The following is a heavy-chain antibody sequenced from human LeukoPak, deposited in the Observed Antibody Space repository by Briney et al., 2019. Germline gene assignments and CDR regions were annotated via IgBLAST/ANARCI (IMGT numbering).Heavy chain of an antibody. Sequence: SVKVSCKASGGTFSSYAISWVRQAPGQGLEWMGRIIPIFGTANYAQKFQGRVTITTDESTSAAYMELSSLRSEDTAVYYCARPLYGSGSYPCDYWGQGTLVTVSS. V-gene: IGHV1-69*05. J-gene: IGHJ4*02. CDR1: GGTFSSYA. D-gene: IGHD3-10*01. CDR3: ARPLYGSGSYPCDY. CDR2: IIPIFGTA.